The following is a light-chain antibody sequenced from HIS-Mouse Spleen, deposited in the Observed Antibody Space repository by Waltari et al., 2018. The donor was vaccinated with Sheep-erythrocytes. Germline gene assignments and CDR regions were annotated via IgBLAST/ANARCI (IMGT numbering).Light chain of an antibody. CDR3: AAWDDSLNGPV. J-gene: IGLJ3*02. CDR1: SSNIGSNT. V-gene: IGLV1-44*01. CDR2: SNI. Sequence: QSVLTQPPSASGTPGQRVTISCSGSSSNIGSNTVNWYQQLPGTAPKLLLYSNITGPAGVPDRFSGSKSGTSASLAISGLQSEDGADYYCAAWDDSLNGPVFGGGTKLTVL.